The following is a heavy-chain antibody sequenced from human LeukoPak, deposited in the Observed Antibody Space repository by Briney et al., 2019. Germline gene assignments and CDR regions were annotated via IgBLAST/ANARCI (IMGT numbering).Heavy chain of an antibody. CDR3: ARVVGVYGAPYYFDY. J-gene: IGHJ4*02. D-gene: IGHD1-26*01. V-gene: IGHV3-66*02. Sequence: PGGSLRLSCAASGFTVSSNYMSWVRQAPGKGLECVSVIYSGGSTYYADSVKGRFTISRDNSKNTLYLQMNSLRAEDTAVYYCARVVGVYGAPYYFDYWGQGTLVTVSS. CDR1: GFTVSSNY. CDR2: IYSGGST.